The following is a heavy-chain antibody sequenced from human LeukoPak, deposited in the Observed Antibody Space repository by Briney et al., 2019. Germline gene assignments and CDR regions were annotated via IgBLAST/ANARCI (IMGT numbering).Heavy chain of an antibody. V-gene: IGHV3-7*01. CDR2: IKQDGSEK. CDR1: GFTFSSYW. J-gene: IGHJ4*02. D-gene: IGHD3-3*01. Sequence: PGGSLRLSCAASGFTFSSYWMSWVRQAPGKGLEWVANIKQDGSEKYYVDSVKGRFTISRDNAKNSLYLQMNSLRAEDTAVYYCARVTYYDFWSGCSDYWGQGTLVTVSS. CDR3: ARVTYYDFWSGCSDY.